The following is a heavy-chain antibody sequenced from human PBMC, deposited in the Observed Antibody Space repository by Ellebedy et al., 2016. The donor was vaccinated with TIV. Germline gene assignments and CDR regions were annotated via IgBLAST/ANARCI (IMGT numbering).Heavy chain of an antibody. D-gene: IGHD5-12*01. CDR3: AKDRGYSAYVGETFDY. J-gene: IGHJ4*02. V-gene: IGHV3-23*01. CDR2: ISGSGGST. CDR1: GFTFSSYA. Sequence: GGSLRLSXAASGFTFSSYAMSWVRQAPGKGLEWVSAISGSGGSTYYADSVKGRFTISRDNAKNSLYLQMNSLRVEDTALYYCAKDRGYSAYVGETFDYWGQGTLVTVSS.